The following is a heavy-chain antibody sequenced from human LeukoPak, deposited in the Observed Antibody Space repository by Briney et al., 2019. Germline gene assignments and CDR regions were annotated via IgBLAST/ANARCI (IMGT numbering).Heavy chain of an antibody. Sequence: ASVKVSCKVSGYTLTELSMHWVRQAPGKGLEWMGGFDPEDGETIYAQKFQGRVTITADESTSTVYMELSSLRSEDTAVYYCTREGAYGAHGFDYWGQGTLITVSS. CDR1: GYTLTELS. D-gene: IGHD4-17*01. CDR3: TREGAYGAHGFDY. V-gene: IGHV1-24*01. J-gene: IGHJ4*02. CDR2: FDPEDGET.